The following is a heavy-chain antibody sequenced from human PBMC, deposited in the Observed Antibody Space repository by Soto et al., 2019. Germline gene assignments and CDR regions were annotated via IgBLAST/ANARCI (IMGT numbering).Heavy chain of an antibody. Sequence: GGSLRLSCAASGFTFSSYWMHWVRQAPGKGLVWVSRINSDGSSTTYADSVKGRFTISRDNAKNTLYLQMNSLRADDTAVYYCARGREIVSSGLSGYYYYYGMDVWGQGTTVTVSS. CDR2: INSDGSST. CDR1: GFTFSSYW. CDR3: ARGREIVSSGLSGYYYYYGMDV. V-gene: IGHV3-74*01. J-gene: IGHJ6*02. D-gene: IGHD6-19*01.